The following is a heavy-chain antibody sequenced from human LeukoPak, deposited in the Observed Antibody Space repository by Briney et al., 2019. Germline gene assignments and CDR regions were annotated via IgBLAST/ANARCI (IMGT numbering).Heavy chain of an antibody. Sequence: ASVKVSCKASGYTFISYYMHWVRQAPGQGLEWMGIINPSGGSTSYAQKFQGRVTMTRDTSTSTVYMELSSLRSEDTAVYYCARVAGIGLLWFGETPKDWFDPWGQGTLVTVSS. CDR1: GYTFISYY. CDR3: ARVAGIGLLWFGETPKDWFDP. D-gene: IGHD3-10*01. V-gene: IGHV1-46*01. CDR2: INPSGGST. J-gene: IGHJ5*02.